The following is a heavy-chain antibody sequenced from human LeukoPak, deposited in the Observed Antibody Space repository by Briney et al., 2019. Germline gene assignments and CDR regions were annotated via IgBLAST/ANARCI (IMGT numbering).Heavy chain of an antibody. CDR3: AELGITMIGGV. D-gene: IGHD3-10*02. J-gene: IGHJ6*04. V-gene: IGHV3-48*04. Sequence: GGTLRLSCAASEFTFRRYGMTWVRQAPGKGLEWVSGISSSSGSTIYYADSVKGRFTISRDNAKNSLYLQMNSLRAEDTAVYYCAELGITMIGGVWGKGTTVTISS. CDR1: EFTFRRYG. CDR2: ISSSSGSTI.